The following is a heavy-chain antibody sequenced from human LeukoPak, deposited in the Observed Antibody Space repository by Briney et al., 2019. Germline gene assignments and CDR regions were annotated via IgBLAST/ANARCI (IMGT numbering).Heavy chain of an antibody. CDR2: IYYSGST. J-gene: IGHJ4*02. CDR1: GGSVSSGSYY. V-gene: IGHV4-61*01. CDR3: ARSLGGATIDY. Sequence: SETLSLTCTVSGGSVSSGSYYWSWTRQPPGKGLEWIGYIYYSGSTNYNPSLKSRVTISVDTSKNQFSLKLSSVTAADTAVYYCARSLGGATIDYWGQGTLVTVSS. D-gene: IGHD1-26*01.